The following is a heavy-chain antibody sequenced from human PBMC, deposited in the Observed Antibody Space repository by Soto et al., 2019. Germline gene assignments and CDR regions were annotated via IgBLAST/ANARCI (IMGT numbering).Heavy chain of an antibody. J-gene: IGHJ6*02. CDR3: GKGRWEGYGLAV. V-gene: IGHV3-23*01. CDR2: ISSSGGST. CDR1: GFTFSSYA. D-gene: IGHD1-26*01. Sequence: EVQLLESGGGLVQPGGSLRLSCAASGFTFSSYAMSWVRQAPGKGLEWVSTISSSGGSTYYADSVKGRFTISRDNSNTTQYLPQRSLRAAEGAVSYCGKGRWEGYGLAVRGQGTRVTVSS.